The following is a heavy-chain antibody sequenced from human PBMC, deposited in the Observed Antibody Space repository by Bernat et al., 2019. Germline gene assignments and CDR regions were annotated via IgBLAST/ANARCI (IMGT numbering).Heavy chain of an antibody. CDR1: GFTFDDYA. Sequence: EMQLVESGGVVVQPGGSLRLSCAASGFTFDDYAMHWVRQAPGKGLEWVSLISWDGGSTYYADSVKGRFTISRDNSKNSLYLQMNSLRAEDTALYYCARTVAGTLHDAFDIWGQGTMVTVSS. V-gene: IGHV3-43D*04. J-gene: IGHJ3*02. CDR2: ISWDGGST. D-gene: IGHD6-19*01. CDR3: ARTVAGTLHDAFDI.